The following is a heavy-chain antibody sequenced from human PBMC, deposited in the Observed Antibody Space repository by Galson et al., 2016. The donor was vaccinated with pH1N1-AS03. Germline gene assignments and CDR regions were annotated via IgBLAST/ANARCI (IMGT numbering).Heavy chain of an antibody. CDR1: GYAFTNYA. D-gene: IGHD5-12*01. CDR3: ARAETYYYQFFDY. Sequence: SVKVSCKASGYAFTNYAVHCVRQAPPQRLQELVWNNGDNGYTNFSRKFQGRVTLTRDTSASTAYLELSSLRSADTAVYYCARAETYYYQFFDYWGQGTLVTVSS. CDR2: NNGDNGYT. V-gene: IGHV1-3*01. J-gene: IGHJ4*02.